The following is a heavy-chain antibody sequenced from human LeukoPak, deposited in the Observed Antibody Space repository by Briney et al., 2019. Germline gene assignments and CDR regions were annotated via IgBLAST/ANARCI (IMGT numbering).Heavy chain of an antibody. CDR1: GFTFSSYT. CDR3: GRDFVGESGAGGP. J-gene: IGHJ5*02. D-gene: IGHD3-10*01. Sequence: GGSLRLSCAVSGFTFSSYTMNWVRQAPGKGLEWVSSISPSGNSVWYSDSLRGRSTISRDNAENSVYMQMNTLRAEDTAVYYCGRDFVGESGAGGPWGQGTLVTVSS. V-gene: IGHV3-21*04. CDR2: ISPSGNSV.